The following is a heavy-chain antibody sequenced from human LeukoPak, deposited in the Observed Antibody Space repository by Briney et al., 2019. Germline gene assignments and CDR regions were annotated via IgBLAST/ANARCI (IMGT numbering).Heavy chain of an antibody. CDR1: GFTFSSYG. D-gene: IGHD3-16*02. V-gene: IGHV3-33*01. J-gene: IGHJ4*02. CDR3: AREDVYGSYQDY. Sequence: GGSLTLSCAASGFTFSSYGMHWVRQAPGKGLEWVAVIGYDGSNKYYADSVKGRFTISRDNSKNTLYLQMDSLRAEDTAVYSCAREDVYGSYQDYWGQGTLVTVSS. CDR2: IGYDGSNK.